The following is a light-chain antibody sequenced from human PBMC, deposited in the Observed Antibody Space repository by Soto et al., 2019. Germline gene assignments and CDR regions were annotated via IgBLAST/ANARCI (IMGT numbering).Light chain of an antibody. CDR2: GAS. J-gene: IGKJ1*01. Sequence: EIMFTQSACTVSLSPGDRATLSCRASQSVSRSYLGWYQQKPGQAPRLLMYGASIRAAGVPDRFSGSGSGTEFTLTISRLEPEDFTVYYCHHYETFGQGTKVDIK. CDR3: HHYET. CDR1: QSVSRSY. V-gene: IGKV3-20*01.